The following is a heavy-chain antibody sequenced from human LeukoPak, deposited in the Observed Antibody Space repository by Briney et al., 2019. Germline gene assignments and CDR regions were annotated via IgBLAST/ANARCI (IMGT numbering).Heavy chain of an antibody. J-gene: IGHJ4*02. Sequence: SQTLSLTCAISGDSVSSDNAAWSWIRQSPSRGLEWLGRTCYRSKYYLVYGTSVKGRIAINPDTSKNQFSLQLSSVTPEDTAVYFCSRGVWPYYDGLPYYVLGDWDQGILVTVSS. CDR2: TCYRSKYYL. D-gene: IGHD3-22*01. CDR1: GDSVSSDNAA. V-gene: IGHV6-1*01. CDR3: SRGVWPYYDGLPYYVLGD.